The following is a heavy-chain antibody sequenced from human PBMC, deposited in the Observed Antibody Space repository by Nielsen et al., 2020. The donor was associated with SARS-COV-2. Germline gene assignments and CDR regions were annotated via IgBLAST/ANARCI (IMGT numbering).Heavy chain of an antibody. CDR2: ISSSGSTI. CDR1: GFTFSDYY. Sequence: GGSLRLSCAASGFTFSDYYMSWIRQAPGKGLEWVSYISSSGSTIYYADSVKGRFTISRDNTKNSLYLQMNSLRAEDTAVYYCAKRHRGITIFGVVTGDYWGQGTLVTVSS. V-gene: IGHV3-11*01. J-gene: IGHJ4*02. D-gene: IGHD3-3*01. CDR3: AKRHRGITIFGVVTGDY.